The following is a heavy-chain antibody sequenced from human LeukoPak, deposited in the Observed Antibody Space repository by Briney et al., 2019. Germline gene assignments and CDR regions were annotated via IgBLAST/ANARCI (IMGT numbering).Heavy chain of an antibody. D-gene: IGHD6-19*01. CDR3: ARDTSGWYRGGLDY. V-gene: IGHV3-11*04. CDR1: GYSISSGYY. CDR2: ISSTSNTI. J-gene: IGHJ4*02. Sequence: LSLTCTVSGYSISSGYYWGWIRQPPGKGLEWVSYISSTSNTIYYANSVKGRFTISRDDAKNSLYLQMNSLRAEDTAVYYCARDTSGWYRGGLDYWGQGTLVTVSS.